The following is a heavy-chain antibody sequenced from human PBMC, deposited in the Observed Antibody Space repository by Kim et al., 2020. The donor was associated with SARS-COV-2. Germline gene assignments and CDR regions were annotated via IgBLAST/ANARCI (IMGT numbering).Heavy chain of an antibody. Sequence: GATKYAQKFQGRVTMTRDTSINTAYMELSSLTSDDTAVYYCATDFNWSYDHWGQGTLIAVSS. D-gene: IGHD1-7*01. V-gene: IGHV1-2*02. CDR3: ATDFNWSYDH. J-gene: IGHJ5*02. CDR2: GAT.